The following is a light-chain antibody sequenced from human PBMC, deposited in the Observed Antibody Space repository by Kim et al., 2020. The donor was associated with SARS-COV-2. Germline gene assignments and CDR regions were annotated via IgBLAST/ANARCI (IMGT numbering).Light chain of an antibody. CDR2: DTN. CDR1: SSNIGNNY. CDR3: GTWDSSLSAVV. Sequence: GQNVTISCSGSSSNIGNNYVSWYQQLPGTAPILIIYDTNKRPSGIPDRFSGSKSGTSATLGITGLQTGDEADYYCGTWDSSLSAVVFGGGTQLTVL. J-gene: IGLJ2*01. V-gene: IGLV1-51*01.